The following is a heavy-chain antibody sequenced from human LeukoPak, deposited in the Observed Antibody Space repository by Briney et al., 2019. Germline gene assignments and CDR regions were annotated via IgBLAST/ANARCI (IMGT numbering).Heavy chain of an antibody. Sequence: ASVKVSCKASGGTFSSYAISWVRQAPGQGLEWMGGIIPIFGTANYAQKFQGRVTITADESTSTAYMELSSLRSEDTAVYYCARVVVIPPEXNWFDXWGQGTLVTVSS. J-gene: IGHJ5*02. V-gene: IGHV1-69*13. CDR1: GGTFSSYA. D-gene: IGHD3-22*01. CDR3: ARVVVIPPEXNWFDX. CDR2: IIPIFGTA.